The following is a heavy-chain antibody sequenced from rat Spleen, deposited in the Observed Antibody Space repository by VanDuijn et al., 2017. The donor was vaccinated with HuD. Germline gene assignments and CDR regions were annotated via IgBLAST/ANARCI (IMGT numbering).Heavy chain of an antibody. V-gene: IGHV5-19*01. CDR3: ARPQYRYNYFDY. CDR2: ISPSGGST. CDR1: GFTFSNYG. D-gene: IGHD1-5*01. Sequence: EVQLVESGGGFVQPGRSLKLSCAVSGFTFSNYGMHWIRQAPTKGLEWVASISPSGGSTYYRDSVKGRFTISRDNAKNTQYLQMDSLRSEDTATYYCARPQYRYNYFDYWGQGVMVTVSS. J-gene: IGHJ2*01.